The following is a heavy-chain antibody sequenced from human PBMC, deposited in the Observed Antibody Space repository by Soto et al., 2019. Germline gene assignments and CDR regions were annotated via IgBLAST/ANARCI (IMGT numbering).Heavy chain of an antibody. V-gene: IGHV3-23*01. J-gene: IGHJ4*02. CDR2: ISGSGDEI. CDR3: AKDLRSWIDFLWLK. CDR1: GFIFRQYG. Sequence: QPGGSLRLSCEGSGFIFRQYGMAWVRQPPGRGLEWVSSISGSGDEILYADSVRGRFTISRDNSKNAVFLQMNSLRVDDTAKYYCAKDLRSWIDFLWLKWGQGTVVTVSS. D-gene: IGHD5-12*01.